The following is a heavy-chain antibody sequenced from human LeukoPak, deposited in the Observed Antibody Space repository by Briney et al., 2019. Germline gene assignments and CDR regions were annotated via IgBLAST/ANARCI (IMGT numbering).Heavy chain of an antibody. V-gene: IGHV3-33*01. CDR2: IWYDGSNK. Sequence: GRSLRLSCAASGFTFSSYGMHWVRQAPGKGLEWVAVIWYDGSNKYYADSVKGRFTISRDNSKNTLYLQMNSLRAEDTAVYYCARGAPRPSAFDIWGQGTMVTVSS. CDR3: ARGAPRPSAFDI. D-gene: IGHD6-6*01. J-gene: IGHJ3*02. CDR1: GFTFSSYG.